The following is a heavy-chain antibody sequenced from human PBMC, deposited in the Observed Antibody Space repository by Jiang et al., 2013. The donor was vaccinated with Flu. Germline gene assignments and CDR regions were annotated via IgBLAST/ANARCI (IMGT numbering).Heavy chain of an antibody. Sequence: SWLRQMPGRGLEWMGRIDPADSYSNYSPSFQGHVNISVDRSISTAYLQWSSLKASDTAMYYCARHNGASAHQRSLPGNNWFDPWGQGTLVTVSS. V-gene: IGHV5-10-1*01. CDR3: ARHNGASAHQRSLPGNNWFDP. CDR2: IDPADSYS. D-gene: IGHD2-8*01. J-gene: IGHJ5*02.